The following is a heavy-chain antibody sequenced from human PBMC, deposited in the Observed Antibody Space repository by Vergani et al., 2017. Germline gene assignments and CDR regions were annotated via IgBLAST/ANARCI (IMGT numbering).Heavy chain of an antibody. CDR3: ARRTCSSTSCFHFDY. V-gene: IGHV3-48*01. CDR1: GFSFGDYA. J-gene: IGHJ4*02. Sequence: EVQLVESGGGLVPPGRSLRLSCAASGFSFGDYAMTWVRQAPGKGLEWVSYISSSSSTIYYADSVKGRFTISRDNAKNSLYLQMNSLRAEDTAVYYCARRTCSSTSCFHFDYWGQGTLVTVSS. CDR2: ISSSSSTI. D-gene: IGHD2-2*01.